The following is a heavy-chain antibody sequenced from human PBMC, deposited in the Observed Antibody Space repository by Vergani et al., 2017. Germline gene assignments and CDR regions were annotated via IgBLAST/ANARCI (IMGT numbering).Heavy chain of an antibody. D-gene: IGHD6-13*01. V-gene: IGHV4-34*01. CDR2: INHSGST. J-gene: IGHJ3*02. CDR3: ASRGRGSRRPTAAFDI. Sequence: QVQLQQWGAGLLKPSETLSLTCAVYGGSFSGYYWSWIRQPPGKGLEWIVEINHSGSTNYNPSLKSRVTISVDTSKNQFSLKLSSVTAADTAVYYCASRGRGSRRPTAAFDIWGQGTMVTVSS. CDR1: GGSFSGYY.